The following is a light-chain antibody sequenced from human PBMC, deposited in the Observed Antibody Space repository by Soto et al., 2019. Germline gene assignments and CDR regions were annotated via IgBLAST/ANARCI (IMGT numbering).Light chain of an antibody. CDR1: QSINSN. CDR2: GAF. J-gene: IGKJ1*01. Sequence: REMTQSPMSLSMSPGERVTLSCRASQSINSNLAWYQQKPGQAPSLLIYGAFTRATGIPARFSGTGSGTEFTLTISSLQSEDLAPYYCQQYNDWPLTVGQGTKVDI. CDR3: QQYNDWPLT. V-gene: IGKV3-15*01.